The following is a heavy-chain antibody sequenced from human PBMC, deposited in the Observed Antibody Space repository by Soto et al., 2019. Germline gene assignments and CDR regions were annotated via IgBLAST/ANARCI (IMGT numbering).Heavy chain of an antibody. CDR1: GGSISSGGYY. CDR2: SYYSGRT. V-gene: IGHV4-31*03. Sequence: QVQLQESGPGLVKPSQTLSLTCTVSGGSISSGGYYWSWIRQHPGKGLEWIGYSYYSGRTYYNPSLKSRVTISVDTTKHPFALKLISVTAADTAVYYCATETSIEYAGEFNCFDPWGQGTLVTVSS. CDR3: ATETSIEYAGEFNCFDP. J-gene: IGHJ5*02. D-gene: IGHD3-10*01.